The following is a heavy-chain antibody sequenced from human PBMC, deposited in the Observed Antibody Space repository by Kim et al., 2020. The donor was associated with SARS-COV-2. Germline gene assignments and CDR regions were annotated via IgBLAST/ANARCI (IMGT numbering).Heavy chain of an antibody. CDR1: GFSLTSYD. V-gene: IGHV3-48*03. CDR3: ARNRGEAVAGSPLYWYFEV. J-gene: IGHJ2*01. CDR2: FSRSGTTI. Sequence: GGSLRLSCAVSGFSLTSYDMNWVRRAPGKGLEWISYFSRSGTTIYYADSVKGRFTISRDNVNNSLFLQMNSLRAEDTAVYYCARNRGEAVAGSPLYWYFEVWGRGTLVTVSS. D-gene: IGHD6-19*01.